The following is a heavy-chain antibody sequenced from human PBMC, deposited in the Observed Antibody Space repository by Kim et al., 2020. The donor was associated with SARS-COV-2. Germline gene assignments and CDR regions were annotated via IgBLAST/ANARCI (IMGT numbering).Heavy chain of an antibody. CDR3: ARTYYGFDY. CDR1: DGSFSDYF. V-gene: IGHV4-34*01. CDR2: IHHSGNT. Sequence: SETLSLTCAVYDGSFSDYFWSWIRQPPGEGLEWIAEIHHSGNTNYNPSLKSRVTISVDTSKKQSSLKVFSVTAADTAVYYCARTYYGFDYWGQGTLVTVS. D-gene: IGHD3-22*01. J-gene: IGHJ4*02.